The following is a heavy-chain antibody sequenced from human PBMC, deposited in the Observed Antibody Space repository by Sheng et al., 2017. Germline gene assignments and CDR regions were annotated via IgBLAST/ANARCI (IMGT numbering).Heavy chain of an antibody. V-gene: IGHV1-46*01. D-gene: IGHD1-26*01. CDR3: ARLNVGASALDY. Sequence: QVQLVQSGAEVKKPGASVKVSCKASGYTLTSYNIHWVRQAPGQGLEWMGIINPSGGSTSYAQKFQDRVTMTRDTSTSTVYMELTSLRSDDTALYYCARLNVGASALDYWGRGTLVS. CDR2: INPSGGST. CDR1: GYTLTSYN. J-gene: IGHJ4*02.